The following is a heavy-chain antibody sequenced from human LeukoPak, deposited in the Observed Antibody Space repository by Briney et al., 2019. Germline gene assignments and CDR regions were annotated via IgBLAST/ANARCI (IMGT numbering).Heavy chain of an antibody. J-gene: IGHJ4*02. Sequence: PGGSLRLSCAASGINVSANYMTWIRQAPGKGLEWVSLIYGAGAAYYAESVRGRFIISRDNSKNTLFLQMNSLRAEDTAVYYCVSSTGQQLIPYDYRGQGTHVAVSS. V-gene: IGHV3-66*02. CDR2: IYGAGAA. CDR1: GINVSANY. D-gene: IGHD6-13*01. CDR3: VSSTGQQLIPYDY.